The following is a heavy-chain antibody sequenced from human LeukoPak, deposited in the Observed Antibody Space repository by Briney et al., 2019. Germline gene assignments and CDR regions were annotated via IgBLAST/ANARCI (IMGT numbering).Heavy chain of an antibody. V-gene: IGHV4-59*01. D-gene: IGHD6-13*01. CDR3: ARTPSIAAAGIFDY. J-gene: IGHJ4*02. CDR2: IYYSGST. CDR1: GGSISSYY. Sequence: SETLSLTCTVSGGSISSYYWSWIRQPPGKGLEWIGYIYYSGSTNYNPSLKSRVTISVDTSKNQFSLKLSSVTAADTAVYYCARTPSIAAAGIFDYWGQGILVTVSS.